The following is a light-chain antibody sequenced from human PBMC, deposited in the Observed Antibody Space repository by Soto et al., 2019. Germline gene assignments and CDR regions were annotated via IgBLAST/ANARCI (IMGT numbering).Light chain of an antibody. V-gene: IGLV2-8*01. CDR1: SSDVGGYHY. Sequence: QSALTQPPSASGSPGQSVTISCTGTSSDVGGYHYVSWYQQHPGKAPKLMIYEVSKRPSGVPDRFSGSRSGNTASLTVSGLQAEDEAEYYCSSYAGSKNLGVFGGGTKLTVL. CDR2: EVS. J-gene: IGLJ2*01. CDR3: SSYAGSKNLGV.